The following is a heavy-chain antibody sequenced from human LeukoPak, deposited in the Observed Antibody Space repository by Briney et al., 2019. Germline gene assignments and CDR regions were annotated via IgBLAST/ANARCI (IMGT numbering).Heavy chain of an antibody. D-gene: IGHD5-18*01. CDR1: GGSISSSSYY. CDR3: ARRGGGYSYGQIDY. V-gene: IGHV4-39*01. CDR2: IYYSGST. Sequence: SETLSLTCTVSGGSISSSSYYWGWIRQPPGKGLEWIGSIYYSGSTYYNPSLKSRVTISVDTSKNQFSLKLSSVTAADTAVYYCARRGGGYSYGQIDYWGQGTLVTVSS. J-gene: IGHJ4*02.